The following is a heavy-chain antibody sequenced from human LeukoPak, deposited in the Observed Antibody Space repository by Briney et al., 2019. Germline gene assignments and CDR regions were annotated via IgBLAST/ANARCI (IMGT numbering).Heavy chain of an antibody. CDR3: AGTAMVALKNWFDP. V-gene: IGHV4-34*01. D-gene: IGHD5-18*01. Sequence: SETLSLTCAVYGGSFSGYYWSWIRQPPGKGLEWIGEINHSGSTNYNPSLKSRVTISVDTSKNQFSLKLSSVTAADTAVYYCAGTAMVALKNWFDPWGQGTLVTVSS. J-gene: IGHJ5*02. CDR2: INHSGST. CDR1: GGSFSGYY.